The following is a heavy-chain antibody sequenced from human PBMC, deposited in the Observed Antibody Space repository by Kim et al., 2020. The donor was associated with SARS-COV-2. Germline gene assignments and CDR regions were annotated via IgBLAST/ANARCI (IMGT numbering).Heavy chain of an antibody. D-gene: IGHD3-22*01. CDR3: ARWTDYYDSSGYYPDYYYYYGMDV. CDR2: MNPNSGNT. J-gene: IGHJ6*02. V-gene: IGHV1-8*01. Sequence: ASVKVSCKASGYTFTSYDINWVRQATGQGLEWMGWMNPNSGNTGYAQKFQGRVTMTRNTSISTAYMELSSLRSEDTAVYYCARWTDYYDSSGYYPDYYYYYGMDVWGQGTTVTVSS. CDR1: GYTFTSYD.